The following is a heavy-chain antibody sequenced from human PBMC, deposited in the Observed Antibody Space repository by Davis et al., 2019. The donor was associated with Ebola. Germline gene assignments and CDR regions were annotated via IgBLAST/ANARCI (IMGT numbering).Heavy chain of an antibody. J-gene: IGHJ5*02. CDR2: ISSSGSTI. Sequence: PGGSLRLSCAASGFTFSSYEMNWVRQAPGKGLEWVSYISSSGSTIYYADSVKGRFTISRDNAKNSLYLQMNSLRAEDTAVYYCAKVDDRWLFDPWGQGTLVTVSS. V-gene: IGHV3-48*03. CDR1: GFTFSSYE. D-gene: IGHD5-24*01. CDR3: AKVDDRWLFDP.